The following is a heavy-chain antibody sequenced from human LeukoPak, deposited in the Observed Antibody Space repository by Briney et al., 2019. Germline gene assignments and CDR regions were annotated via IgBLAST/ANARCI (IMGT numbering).Heavy chain of an antibody. Sequence: GGSLRLSCAASGFTFDDYAMNWVRQGPGKGLEWVSGINWNGGDTGCADSVRGRFTISRDNAKNSLHLQMNSLTVEDTAFYYCARVKGGATTDYWGQGTLVTVSS. V-gene: IGHV3-20*04. CDR1: GFTFDDYA. CDR3: ARVKGGATTDY. D-gene: IGHD1-26*01. J-gene: IGHJ4*02. CDR2: INWNGGDT.